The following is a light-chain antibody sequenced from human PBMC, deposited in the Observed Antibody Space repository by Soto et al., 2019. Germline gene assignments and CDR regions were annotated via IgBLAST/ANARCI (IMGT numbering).Light chain of an antibody. V-gene: IGKV1-12*01. CDR3: QQANSFPLT. J-gene: IGKJ4*01. CDR1: QGITNW. Sequence: DSQMTQSPSSVSASVGDRVTSTCRASQGITNWLAWYQQKPGKAPKLLIYAASGLPSGVPSRFSGSGSGTDFTLTISSLQPEDFATYYCQQANSFPLTFGGGTKVDIK. CDR2: AAS.